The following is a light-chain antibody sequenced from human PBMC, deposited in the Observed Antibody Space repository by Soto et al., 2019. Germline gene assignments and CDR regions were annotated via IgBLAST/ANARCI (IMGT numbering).Light chain of an antibody. CDR1: QSVGRRY. CDR3: HQYDGSPIT. J-gene: IGKJ5*01. CDR2: GVS. Sequence: EIVLTQSPGTLSLSPGERATPSCMASQSVGRRYLAWYQQKPGQAPRLLISGVSKRATGIPDRFSGDGSGTDFTLTISRLEPEDFALYICHQYDGSPITFGQGTRLEIK. V-gene: IGKV3-20*01.